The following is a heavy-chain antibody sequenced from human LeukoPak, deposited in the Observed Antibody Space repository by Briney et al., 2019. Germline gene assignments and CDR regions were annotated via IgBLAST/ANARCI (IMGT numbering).Heavy chain of an antibody. CDR1: GFTFSSYW. Sequence: PGGSLRLSCAASGFTFSSYWMSWVRQAPGKGLEWVANIKQDGSEKYYVDSVKGRFTISRDNAKNSLYLQMNSLRAEDTAVYYCAKDWGVAGTNYYYYMDVWGKGTTVTISS. J-gene: IGHJ6*03. V-gene: IGHV3-7*01. CDR2: IKQDGSEK. CDR3: AKDWGVAGTNYYYYMDV. D-gene: IGHD6-19*01.